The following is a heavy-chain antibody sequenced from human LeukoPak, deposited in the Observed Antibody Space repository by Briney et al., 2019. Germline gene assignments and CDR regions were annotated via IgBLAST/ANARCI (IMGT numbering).Heavy chain of an antibody. CDR3: ARDRDYYDSSGYISQFDY. V-gene: IGHV4-30-2*01. CDR1: GGSISSGGYS. CDR2: IYHSGST. J-gene: IGHJ4*02. Sequence: SETLSLTCAVSGGSISSGGYSWSWIRQPPGKGLEWIGYIYHSGSTYYNPSLKSRVTISVDTSKNQFSLKLSSVTAADTAVYYCARDRDYYDSSGYISQFDYWGQGTLVTVSS. D-gene: IGHD3-22*01.